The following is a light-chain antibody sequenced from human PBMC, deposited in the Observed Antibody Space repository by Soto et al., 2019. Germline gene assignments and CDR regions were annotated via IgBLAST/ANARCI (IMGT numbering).Light chain of an antibody. Sequence: EVVMRQSPATLSVSPGEGASLSCRASQSVSSYLAWYQQKPGQAPRLLIYDASNRATGIPARFSGSGSGTDFTLTISSLEPEDFAVYYCQQRSNWLTFGGGTKVDI. CDR3: QQRSNWLT. CDR1: QSVSSY. CDR2: DAS. J-gene: IGKJ4*01. V-gene: IGKV3-11*01.